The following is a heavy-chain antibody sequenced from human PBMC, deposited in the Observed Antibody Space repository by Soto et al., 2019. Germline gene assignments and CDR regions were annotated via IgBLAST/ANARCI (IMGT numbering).Heavy chain of an antibody. Sequence: TSETLSLTCAVYGGSFSGYYWSWIRQPPGKGLEWIGEINHSGSINYNVSLKSRVTISVDTSRNQFSLKLSSVTAADAALYYCARVPTRHYYYYDGMDVWGQGTTVTVSS. CDR2: INHSGSI. J-gene: IGHJ6*02. V-gene: IGHV4-34*01. CDR3: ARVPTRHYYYYDGMDV. D-gene: IGHD2-2*01. CDR1: GGSFSGYY.